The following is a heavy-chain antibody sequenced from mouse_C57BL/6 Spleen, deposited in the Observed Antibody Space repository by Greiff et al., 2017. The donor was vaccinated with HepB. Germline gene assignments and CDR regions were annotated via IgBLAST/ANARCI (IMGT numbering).Heavy chain of an antibody. D-gene: IGHD1-3*01. CDR2: IDPENGNT. V-gene: IGHV14-4*01. CDR3: TTSGVSGAMDY. J-gene: IGHJ4*01. CDR1: GFNIKDDY. Sequence: VQLQQSGAELVRPGASVKLSCTASGFNIKDDYMHWVKQRPEQGLEWIGWIDPENGNTEYATKFQGKATITADTSSNTAYLQLSSLTSEDTAVYYCTTSGVSGAMDYWGQGTSVTVSS.